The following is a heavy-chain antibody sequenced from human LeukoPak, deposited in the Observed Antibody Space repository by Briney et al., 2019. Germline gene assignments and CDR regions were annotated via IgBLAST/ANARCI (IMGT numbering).Heavy chain of an antibody. J-gene: IGHJ4*02. CDR1: GYTFTSYD. CDR2: MNPNSGNT. CDR3: ARASRFLEWLLSRYYFDY. Sequence: GASVKVSCKASGYTFTSYDINWVRQAPGQGLEWMGWMNPNSGNTGYEQKFQGRVTMTRNTSISTAYMELSSLRSEDTAVYYCARASRFLEWLLSRYYFDYWGQGTLVTVSS. D-gene: IGHD3-3*01. V-gene: IGHV1-8*01.